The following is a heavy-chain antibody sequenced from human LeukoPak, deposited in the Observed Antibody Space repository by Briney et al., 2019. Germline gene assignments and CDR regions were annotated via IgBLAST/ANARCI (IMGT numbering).Heavy chain of an antibody. V-gene: IGHV3-30*04. CDR1: GFTFSIYA. J-gene: IGHJ5*02. CDR2: ISYDGSNK. D-gene: IGHD3-10*01. CDR3: ARGGTGYYYGSGRLILNWFDP. Sequence: GGSLRLSCAASGFTFSIYAMHWVRQAPGKGLEWVAVISYDGSNKYYADSVKGRFTISRDNSMNTLYLQMNSLRTEDTAVYYCARGGTGYYYGSGRLILNWFDPWGQGTLVTVSS.